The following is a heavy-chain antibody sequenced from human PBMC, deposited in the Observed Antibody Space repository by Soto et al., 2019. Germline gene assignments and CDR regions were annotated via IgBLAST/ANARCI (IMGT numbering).Heavy chain of an antibody. CDR1: GFTFSDYY. Sequence: QVQLVESGGGLVKPGGSLRLSCAASGFTFSDYYMSWIRQAPGKGLEWVSYISSSGSTIYYADSVKGRFTISRDNSKNSLYLQMNSLRAEDTAVYYWARDIWTGHYGYYYYYRDVWGKGTTVTVSS. CDR2: ISSSGSTI. J-gene: IGHJ6*03. V-gene: IGHV3-11*01. D-gene: IGHD3-9*01. CDR3: ARDIWTGHYGYYYYYRDV.